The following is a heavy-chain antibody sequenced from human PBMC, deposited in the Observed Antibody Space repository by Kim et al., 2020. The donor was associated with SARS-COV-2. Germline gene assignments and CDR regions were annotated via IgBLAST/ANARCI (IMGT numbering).Heavy chain of an antibody. CDR2: IIPIFGTA. J-gene: IGHJ3*02. Sequence: SVKVSCKASGGTFSSYAISWVRQAPGQGLEWMGGIIPIFGTANYAQKFQGRVTITADESTSTAYMELSSLRSEDTAVYYCATSSRSVVVPARYSSGWYGAFDIWGQGTMVTVSS. D-gene: IGHD6-19*01. CDR3: ATSSRSVVVPARYSSGWYGAFDI. V-gene: IGHV1-69*13. CDR1: GGTFSSYA.